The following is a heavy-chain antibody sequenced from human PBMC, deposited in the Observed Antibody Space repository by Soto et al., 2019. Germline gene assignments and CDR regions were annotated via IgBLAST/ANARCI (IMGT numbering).Heavy chain of an antibody. CDR2: ISGSGGST. CDR1: GFTFSSYA. Sequence: LSLTCAASGFTFSSYAMSWVRQAPGKGLEWVSAISGSGGSTYYADSVKGRFTISRDNSKNTLYLQMNSLRAEDTAVYYCAKDFTWIQLSDAFDIWGQGTMVTVSS. D-gene: IGHD5-18*01. CDR3: AKDFTWIQLSDAFDI. J-gene: IGHJ3*02. V-gene: IGHV3-23*01.